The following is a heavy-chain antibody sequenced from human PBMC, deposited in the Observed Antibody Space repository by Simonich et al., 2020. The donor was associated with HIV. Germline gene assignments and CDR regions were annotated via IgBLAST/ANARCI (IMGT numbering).Heavy chain of an antibody. CDR1: GGSISSSSYS. V-gene: IGHV4-39*01. J-gene: IGHJ4*02. Sequence: QVQLQQWGAGLLKPSETLSLTCTVSGGSISSSSYSWGWIRQPPGKGLEGIGSTYYYGSTSYDPSLKSRVTISVDSSKNQFSLRLTSLTAADTAVYYCARRGRIAVTGYYFDYWGQGTLVTVSS. CDR3: ARRGRIAVTGYYFDY. CDR2: TYYYGST. D-gene: IGHD6-19*01.